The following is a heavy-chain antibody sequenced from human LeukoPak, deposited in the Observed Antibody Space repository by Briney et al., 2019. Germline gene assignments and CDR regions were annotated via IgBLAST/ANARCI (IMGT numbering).Heavy chain of an antibody. D-gene: IGHD3-16*01. CDR2: ISGSDER. V-gene: IGHV3-23*01. CDR3: ARDQKPGGCMDV. Sequence: GGSLRLSCAASGITISSSGMSWVRQIPGGGLFWVSAISGSDERFYADSVKGRFTISRDNSKNTLYLQMNSLRAEDTAVYYCARDQKPGGCMDVWGQGTTVTVSS. J-gene: IGHJ6*02. CDR1: GITISSSG.